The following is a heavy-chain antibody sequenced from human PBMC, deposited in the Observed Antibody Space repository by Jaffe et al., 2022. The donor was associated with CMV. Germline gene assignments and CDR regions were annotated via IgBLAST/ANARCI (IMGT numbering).Heavy chain of an antibody. D-gene: IGHD5-18*01. CDR1: GGSISSSNW. CDR3: ARLSGYSYGYDYYYYMDV. J-gene: IGHJ6*03. Sequence: QVQLQESGPGLVKPSGTLSLTCAVSGGSISSSNWWSWVRQPPGKGLEWIGEIYHSGSTNYNPSLKSRVTISVDKSKNQFSLKLSSVTAADTAVYYCARLSGYSYGYDYYYYMDVWGKGTTVTVSS. V-gene: IGHV4-4*02. CDR2: IYHSGST.